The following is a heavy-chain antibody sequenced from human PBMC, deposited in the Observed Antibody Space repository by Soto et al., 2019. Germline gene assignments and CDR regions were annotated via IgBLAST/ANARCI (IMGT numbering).Heavy chain of an antibody. V-gene: IGHV3-33*01. CDR2: IWYDGSNK. CDR1: GFTFSSYG. J-gene: IGHJ3*02. D-gene: IGHD3-22*01. Sequence: SLRLSCAASGFTFSSYGMHWVRQAPGKGLEWVAVIWYDGSNKYYADSVKGRFTISRDNSKNTLYLQMNSLRAEDTAVYYCARMEYYYDSSGYEAAFDIWGQGTMVT. CDR3: ARMEYYYDSSGYEAAFDI.